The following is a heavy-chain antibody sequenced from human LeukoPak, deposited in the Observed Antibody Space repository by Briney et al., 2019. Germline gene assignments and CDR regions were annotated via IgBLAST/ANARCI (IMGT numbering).Heavy chain of an antibody. Sequence: GGSLRLSCAASGLTLSNYWMTWVRQAPGKGLEWVANIKQDGSEKYYVDSVKGRFTISRDNAKNSLYLQMNSLRAEDTSVYYCARHLSGSFDYWGQGTLVTVSS. D-gene: IGHD1-1*01. CDR1: GLTLSNYW. CDR3: ARHLSGSFDY. J-gene: IGHJ4*02. V-gene: IGHV3-7*04. CDR2: IKQDGSEK.